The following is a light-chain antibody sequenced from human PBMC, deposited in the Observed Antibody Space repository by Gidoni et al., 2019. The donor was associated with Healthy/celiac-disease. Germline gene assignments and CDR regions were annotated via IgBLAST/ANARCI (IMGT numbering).Light chain of an antibody. Sequence: DIQMTQSPSSLSASVGDRVTITCRASQSISSYLNWYQQKPGKAPKLPIYAASSLQSGVPSRFSGSGSGTDFTLTIGSLQPEDFATYYCQQSYSTPRTFGQGTKVEIK. V-gene: IGKV1-39*01. CDR2: AAS. CDR3: QQSYSTPRT. CDR1: QSISSY. J-gene: IGKJ1*01.